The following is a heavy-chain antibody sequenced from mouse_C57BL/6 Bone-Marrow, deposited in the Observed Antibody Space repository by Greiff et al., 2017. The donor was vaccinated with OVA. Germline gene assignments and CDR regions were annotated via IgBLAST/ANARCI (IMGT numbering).Heavy chain of an antibody. V-gene: IGHV1-69*01. J-gene: IGHJ4*01. CDR1: GYTFTSYW. Sequence: QVQLQQPGAELVMPGASVKLSCKASGYTFTSYWMHWVKQRPGRGLEWIGEIDPSDSYTNYNQKFKGKSTLTVDKSSSTAYMQLSSLTSEDSAVYYCARPYYSNYDYAMDYWGQGTSVTVSS. CDR2: IDPSDSYT. CDR3: ARPYYSNYDYAMDY. D-gene: IGHD2-5*01.